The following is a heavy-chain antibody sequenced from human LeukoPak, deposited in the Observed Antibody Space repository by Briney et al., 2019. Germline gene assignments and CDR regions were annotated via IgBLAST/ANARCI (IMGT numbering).Heavy chain of an antibody. D-gene: IGHD6-19*01. J-gene: IGHJ4*02. Sequence: PGGSLRLSCAASGFTFSSYAMHWVRQAPGKGLEWVAVISYDGSNKYYADSVKGRFTISRDNSKNTLYLQMISLRAEDTAVYYCTKDAPDSGGWFFFDSWGQGTLVTVSS. CDR3: TKDAPDSGGWFFFDS. CDR1: GFTFSSYA. V-gene: IGHV3-30*04. CDR2: ISYDGSNK.